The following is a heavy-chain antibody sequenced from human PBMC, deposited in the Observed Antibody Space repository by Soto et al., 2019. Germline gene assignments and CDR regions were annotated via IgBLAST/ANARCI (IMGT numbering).Heavy chain of an antibody. J-gene: IGHJ4*02. Sequence: QVQLVESGGGVVQPGGSLRLSCAASGFTFRTHGMHWVRQAPGKGLEWVALISSDGSNEYYADSVKGRFTISRDNYKNMVFLQMNRLITKNTAVYYCAKHLEPWVLDHWGQGTLVTVSS. CDR1: GFTFRTHG. CDR3: AKHLEPWVLDH. CDR2: ISSDGSNE. V-gene: IGHV3-30*18. D-gene: IGHD1-26*01.